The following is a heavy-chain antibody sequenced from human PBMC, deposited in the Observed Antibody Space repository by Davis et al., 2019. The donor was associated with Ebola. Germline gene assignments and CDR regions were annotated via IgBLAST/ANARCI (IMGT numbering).Heavy chain of an antibody. CDR3: ASGGDYDH. CDR1: GGSFSGYY. CDR2: IYYSGST. J-gene: IGHJ4*02. Sequence: SETLSLTCAVYGGSFSGYYWSWIRQPPGKGLEWIGYIYYSGSTNYNPSLKSRVTISVDTSKNQFSLKLSSVTAADTAVYYCASGGDYDHWGQGTLVTVSS. V-gene: IGHV4-59*01. D-gene: IGHD4-17*01.